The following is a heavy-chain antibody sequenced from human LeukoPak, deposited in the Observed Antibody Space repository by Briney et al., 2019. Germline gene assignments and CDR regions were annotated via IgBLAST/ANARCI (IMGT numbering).Heavy chain of an antibody. Sequence: SETLSLTCTVSGGSISSSSYYWSWIRQPPGKGLEWIGEINHSGSTNYNPSLKSRVTISVDTSKNQFSLKLSSVTAADTAVYYCARLRYYYDSSGYYYVYYFDYWGQGTLVTVSS. V-gene: IGHV4-39*07. CDR3: ARLRYYYDSSGYYYVYYFDY. CDR1: GGSISSSSYY. D-gene: IGHD3-22*01. CDR2: INHSGST. J-gene: IGHJ4*02.